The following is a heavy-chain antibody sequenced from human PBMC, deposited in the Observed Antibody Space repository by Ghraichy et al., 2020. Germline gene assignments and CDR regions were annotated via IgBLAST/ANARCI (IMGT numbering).Heavy chain of an antibody. CDR1: GFTFSSYE. V-gene: IGHV3-48*03. D-gene: IGHD1-26*01. CDR3: AGIELLNPYDAFDI. Sequence: GGSLRLSCAASGFTFSSYEMNWVRQAPGKGLEWVSYISSSGSTIYYADSVKGRFTISRDNAKNSLYLQMNSLRAEDTAVYYCAGIELLNPYDAFDIWGQGTMVTVSS. CDR2: ISSSGSTI. J-gene: IGHJ3*02.